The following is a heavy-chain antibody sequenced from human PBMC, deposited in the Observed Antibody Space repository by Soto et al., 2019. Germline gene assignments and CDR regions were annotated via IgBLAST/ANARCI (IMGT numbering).Heavy chain of an antibody. V-gene: IGHV3-21*01. CDR1: GFTFSSYS. CDR3: AREGADDLHYYYGMDV. CDR2: ISSSSSYI. J-gene: IGHJ6*02. D-gene: IGHD3-3*01. Sequence: GGSLRLSCAASGFTFSSYSMNWVRQAPGKGLEWVSSISSSSSYIYYADSVKGRFTISRDNAKNSLYLQMNSLRAEDTAVYYCAREGADDLHYYYGMDVWGQGTTVTVSS.